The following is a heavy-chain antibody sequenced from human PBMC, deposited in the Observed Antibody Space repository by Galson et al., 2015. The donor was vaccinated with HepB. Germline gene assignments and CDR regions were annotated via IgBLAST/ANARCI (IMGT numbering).Heavy chain of an antibody. Sequence: LRLSGAASGFTFSNYGMIWVRQAPGKGLEGVSYIRSSGSTIYYADSVKGRFTIPRDNAKNSLYLQMNSLRDEDTAVYYCAAHPSGIDVWGQGTTVTVSS. CDR3: AAHPSGIDV. J-gene: IGHJ6*02. V-gene: IGHV3-48*02. CDR1: GFTFSNYG. CDR2: IRSSGSTI.